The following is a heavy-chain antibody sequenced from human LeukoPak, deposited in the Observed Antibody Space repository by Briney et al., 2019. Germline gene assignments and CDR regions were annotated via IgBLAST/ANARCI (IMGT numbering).Heavy chain of an antibody. CDR2: INYNGAIT. J-gene: IGHJ4*02. D-gene: IGHD3-3*02. CDR1: GFTFVVYG. Sequence: PGGSLRLSCATSGFTFVVYGLSWVRRAAGKGLEWLCSINYNGAITDYADSVNGRFTISRDNAKNSLYLRMDSLRAEDTDLYYCARDRLGPSFSVSHFDLWGQGTLVTVSS. CDR3: ARDRLGPSFSVSHFDL. V-gene: IGHV3-20*04.